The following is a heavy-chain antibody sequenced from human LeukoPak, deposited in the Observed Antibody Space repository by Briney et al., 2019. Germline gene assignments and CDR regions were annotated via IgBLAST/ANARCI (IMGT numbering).Heavy chain of an antibody. Sequence: GGSLRLSCAASGFTFSSYAMGWVRQAPAKGLEWVSGISTSGGATYYADSVKGRFTISRDNSKNTLYLQMNSLTAEDTAVYYCAKIASVVTFYWYFDLWGRGTLVTVSS. CDR2: ISTSGGAT. V-gene: IGHV3-23*01. CDR1: GFTFSSYA. CDR3: AKIASVVTFYWYFDL. J-gene: IGHJ2*01. D-gene: IGHD4-23*01.